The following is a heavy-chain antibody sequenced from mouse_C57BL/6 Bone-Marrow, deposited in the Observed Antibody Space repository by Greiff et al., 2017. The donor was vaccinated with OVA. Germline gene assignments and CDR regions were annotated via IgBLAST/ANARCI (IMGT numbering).Heavy chain of an antibody. D-gene: IGHD2-2*01. Sequence: QVQLKQPGAELVKPGASVKMSCKASGYTFTSYWITWVKQRPGQGLEWIGDIYPGSGSTNYNEKFKSKATLTVDTSSSTAYMQISSLTSEDSAVYYCARLWFYYAMDYWGQGTSVTVSS. CDR3: ARLWFYYAMDY. V-gene: IGHV1-55*01. CDR1: GYTFTSYW. CDR2: IYPGSGST. J-gene: IGHJ4*01.